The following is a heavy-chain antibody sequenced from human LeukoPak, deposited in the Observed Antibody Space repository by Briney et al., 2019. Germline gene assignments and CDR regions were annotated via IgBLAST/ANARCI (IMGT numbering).Heavy chain of an antibody. CDR1: GFTFSSYA. CDR3: AKGGGYVTYYYMDV. J-gene: IGHJ6*03. CDR2: ISGSGGST. V-gene: IGHV3-23*01. Sequence: PGGSLRLSCAASGFTFSSYAMSSVRQAPGKGLERVSAISGSGGSTYYADSVKGRFTISRDNSKNTLYLQMNSLRAEDTAVYYCAKGGGYVTYYYMDVWGKGTTVTVSS. D-gene: IGHD5-12*01.